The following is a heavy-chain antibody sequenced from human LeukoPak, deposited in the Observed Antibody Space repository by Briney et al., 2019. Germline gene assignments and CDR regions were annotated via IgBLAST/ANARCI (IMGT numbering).Heavy chain of an antibody. Sequence: AASVKVSCKASGYTFTGYYFHWVRQAPGQGLEWTGWINPNSGGSNYAQKFRGRVTMTRDTSISTAYMELSRLRSDDTAVYYCARGVTLYYYYMDVWGKGTTVTVSS. D-gene: IGHD5/OR15-5a*01. CDR2: INPNSGGS. V-gene: IGHV1-2*02. CDR3: ARGVTLYYYYMDV. J-gene: IGHJ6*03. CDR1: GYTFTGYY.